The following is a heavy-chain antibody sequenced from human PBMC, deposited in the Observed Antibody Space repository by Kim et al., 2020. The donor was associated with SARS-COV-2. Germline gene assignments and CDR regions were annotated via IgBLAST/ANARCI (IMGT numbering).Heavy chain of an antibody. V-gene: IGHV5-51*01. Sequence: TRYSTSFQGQVTLSAAKSISTAYLQWSSLKASDTAMYYCARHLRGYFDYWGQGTLVTVSS. CDR3: ARHLRGYFDY. D-gene: IGHD3-16*01. CDR2: T. J-gene: IGHJ4*02.